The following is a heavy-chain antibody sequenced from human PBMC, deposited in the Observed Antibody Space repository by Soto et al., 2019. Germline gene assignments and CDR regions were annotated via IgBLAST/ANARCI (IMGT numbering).Heavy chain of an antibody. CDR1: GGSINSGDSY. V-gene: IGHV4-31*03. CDR2: INYRGST. CDR3: AREAPGVAPY. Sequence: QVQLQESGPGLVRPSQTLSLTCTVSGGSINSGDSYWNWIRQHPEKGLEWIGYINYRGSTFYNPSLKMRIIISVDTSKNQFSLKLSSVTAADTAVYYCAREAPGVAPYWGQGTLVTVSS. D-gene: IGHD2-15*01. J-gene: IGHJ4*02.